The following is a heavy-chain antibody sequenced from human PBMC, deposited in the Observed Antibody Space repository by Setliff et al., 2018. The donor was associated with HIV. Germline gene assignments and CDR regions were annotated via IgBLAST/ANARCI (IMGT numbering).Heavy chain of an antibody. CDR3: ARWGDGYNSYDS. CDR2: MYYSGNT. J-gene: IGHJ4*02. CDR1: GVSISNYY. D-gene: IGHD5-12*01. V-gene: IGHV4-59*01. Sequence: SETLSLTCTVSGVSISNYYWSWIRQPPGKGLEWIGYMYYSGNTNYNPSLKSRVTISVDTSKSQFSLNLSSVTAADTAVYYCARWGDGYNSYDSWGQGTLVTVSS.